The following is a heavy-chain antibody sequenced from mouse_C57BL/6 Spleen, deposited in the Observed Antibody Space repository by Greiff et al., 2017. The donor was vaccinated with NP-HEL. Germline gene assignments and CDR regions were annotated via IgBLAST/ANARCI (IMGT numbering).Heavy chain of an antibody. CDR2: IYPGDGDT. CDR3: ARSSITTVVASRYFDV. J-gene: IGHJ1*03. D-gene: IGHD1-1*01. CDR1: GYAFSSYW. V-gene: IGHV1-80*01. Sequence: QVQLKESGAELVKPGASVKISCKASGYAFSSYWMNWVKQRPGKGLEWIGQIYPGDGDTNYNGKFKGKATLTADKSSSTAYMQLSSLTSEDSAVYFWARSSITTVVASRYFDVWGTGTTVTVSS.